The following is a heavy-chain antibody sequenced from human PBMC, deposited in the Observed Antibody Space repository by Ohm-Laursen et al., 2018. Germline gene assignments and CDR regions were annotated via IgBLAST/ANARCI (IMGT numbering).Heavy chain of an antibody. V-gene: IGHV3-7*01. J-gene: IGHJ4*02. CDR1: GFSISTYW. D-gene: IGHD6-19*01. CDR3: AVGDRGTTAVAGDF. CDR2: IKPDGSEK. Sequence: SLRLSCSASGFSISTYWMSWVRQAPGKGLEWVANIKPDGSEKYYVDSVKGRFTISRDNAKNSLYLQMNSLRAEDTAVYSCAVGDRGTTAVAGDFWGPGTLVTVSS.